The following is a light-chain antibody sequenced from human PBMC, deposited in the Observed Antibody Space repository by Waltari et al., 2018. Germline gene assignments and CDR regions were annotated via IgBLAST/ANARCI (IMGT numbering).Light chain of an antibody. CDR3: QQATSLPLT. V-gene: IGKV1-12*01. J-gene: IGKJ4*01. CDR2: GAS. Sequence: DIQMTQSPSSVSASEGDRVTIPCRASQAISGWLAWYQQKPGRAPKLLIYGASSLHSGVSSRFSGSGSGTDFTLTISSLQPEDFAIYYCQQATSLPLTFGGGTRVEIK. CDR1: QAISGW.